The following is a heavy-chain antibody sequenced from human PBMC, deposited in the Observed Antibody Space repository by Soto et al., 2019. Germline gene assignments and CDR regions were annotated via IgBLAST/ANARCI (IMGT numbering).Heavy chain of an antibody. J-gene: IGHJ6*02. CDR3: AREIRITGTTSAHFYYYYGMDV. D-gene: IGHD1-7*01. CDR2: IYSGGST. CDR1: GFTVSSNY. V-gene: IGHV3-53*01. Sequence: PGGSLILSCAASGFTVSSNYMSWVRQAPGKGLEWVSVIYSGGSTYYADSVKGRFTISRDNSKNTLYLQMNSLRAEDTAVYYCAREIRITGTTSAHFYYYYGMDVWGQGTTVTVSS.